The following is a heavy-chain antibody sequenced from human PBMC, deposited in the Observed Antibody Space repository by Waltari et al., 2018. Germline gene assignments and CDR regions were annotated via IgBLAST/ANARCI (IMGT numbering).Heavy chain of an antibody. D-gene: IGHD4-17*01. Sequence: EVQLVQSGAEVKKPGESLKISCKGSGYSFTSYWIGWVRQMPGKGLEWMGIIYPGDSVTRDSPSFQGQVTISADKSSSTAYLQWSSLKASDTAMYYCARRIHDYGDYGNFDYWGQGTLVIVSS. CDR2: IYPGDSVT. V-gene: IGHV5-51*01. J-gene: IGHJ4*02. CDR1: GYSFTSYW. CDR3: ARRIHDYGDYGNFDY.